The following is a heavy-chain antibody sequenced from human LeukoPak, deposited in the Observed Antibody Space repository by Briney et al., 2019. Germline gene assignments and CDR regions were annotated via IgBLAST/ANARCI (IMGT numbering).Heavy chain of an antibody. D-gene: IGHD6-19*01. Sequence: GGSLRLSCVASGFRFSTYGMHWVRQAPGKGLEWVAVISYDGSSANYADSVKGRFTISRDNSKNTLYLELNSLRPEDTAVYYCAKDPRWGQGLTPYYFDYWGQGSLVTVSS. CDR1: GFRFSTYG. J-gene: IGHJ4*02. CDR3: AKDPRWGQGLTPYYFDY. V-gene: IGHV3-30*18. CDR2: ISYDGSSA.